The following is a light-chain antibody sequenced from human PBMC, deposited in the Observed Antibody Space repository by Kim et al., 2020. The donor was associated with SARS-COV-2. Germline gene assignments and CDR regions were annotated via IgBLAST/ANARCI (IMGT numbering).Light chain of an antibody. CDR3: QHRKNWPVT. Sequence: LSPGDRATLSCRASQKVNNYLAWYQQKPGLPPRLLLYDVSNRATGIPARFSGTGSGTDFTLTISSLEPEDFAVYYCQHRKNWPVTFGGGTKVDIK. CDR2: DVS. CDR1: QKVNNY. J-gene: IGKJ4*01. V-gene: IGKV3-11*01.